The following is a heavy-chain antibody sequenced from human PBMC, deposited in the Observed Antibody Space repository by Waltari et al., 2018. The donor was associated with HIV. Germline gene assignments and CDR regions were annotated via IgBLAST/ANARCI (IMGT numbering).Heavy chain of an antibody. Sequence: DVQLVESGGGLVQPGGSMRLSCAASGFIFSAFAVTWVRQAPGEGLDWVASVSASGGGSDYADFVKGRFVISRDNSRSTLYLQMNSLRVEDTAIYFCARHGDYGDIWGYLDHWGLGTLVTVSS. J-gene: IGHJ4*02. V-gene: IGHV3-23*04. CDR1: GFIFSAFA. CDR2: VSASGGGS. CDR3: ARHGDYGDIWGYLDH. D-gene: IGHD4-17*01.